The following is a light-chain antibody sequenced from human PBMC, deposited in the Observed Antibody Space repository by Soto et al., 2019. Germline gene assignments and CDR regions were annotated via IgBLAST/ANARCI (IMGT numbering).Light chain of an antibody. CDR1: SSNIGAGYD. V-gene: IGLV1-40*01. CDR3: QSYDSSLSGWV. CDR2: GNS. J-gene: IGLJ3*02. Sequence: QPVLTQPPSVSGAPGQRVTISCTESSSNIGAGYDVHWYQQLPGTAPKLLIYGNSNRPSGVPDRFSGSKSGTSASLAITGLQAEDEADYYCQSYDSSLSGWVFGGGTKVTVL.